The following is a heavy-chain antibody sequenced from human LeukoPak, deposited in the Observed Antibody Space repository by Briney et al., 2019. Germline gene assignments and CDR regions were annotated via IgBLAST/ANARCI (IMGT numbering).Heavy chain of an antibody. CDR1: GYTFTYRY. J-gene: IGHJ6*02. CDR3: AKGSTSDRYGMDV. CDR2: ITPFNGNT. Sequence: ASVNVSCKASGYTFTYRYLHWVRQAPGQALEWMGWITPFNGNTNYAQKFQDRVTITRDRSMSTAYMELSSLRSEDTAMYYCAKGSTSDRYGMDVWGQGTTVTVSS. V-gene: IGHV1-45*02. D-gene: IGHD2-2*01.